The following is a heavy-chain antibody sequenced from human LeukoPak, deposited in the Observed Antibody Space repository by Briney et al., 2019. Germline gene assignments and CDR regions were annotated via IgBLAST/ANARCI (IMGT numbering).Heavy chain of an antibody. CDR2: IRSKAYGGTT. CDR3: TRVGYSSSWYYTRIDYMDV. CDR1: GFTFGDYA. Sequence: PGGSLRLSCTASGFTFGDYAMSWVRQAPGKGLEWVGFIRSKAYGGTTEYAASVKGRFTISRDDSKSIAYLQMNSLKTEDTAVYYCTRVGYSSSWYYTRIDYMDVWGKGTTVTISS. D-gene: IGHD6-13*01. J-gene: IGHJ6*03. V-gene: IGHV3-49*04.